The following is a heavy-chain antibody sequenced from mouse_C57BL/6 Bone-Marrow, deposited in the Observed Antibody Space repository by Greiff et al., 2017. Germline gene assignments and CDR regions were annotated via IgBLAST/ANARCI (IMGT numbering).Heavy chain of an antibody. CDR2: IDPEDGET. J-gene: IGHJ3*01. V-gene: IGHV14-2*01. CDR3: AFYYGYDGGAWFAY. CDR1: GFNIKDYY. Sequence: LVESGAELVKPGASVKLSCTASGFNIKDYYMHWVKQRTEQGLEWIGRIDPEDGETKYAPKFQGKATITADTTSNTAYLQLSSLTSEDTAVYYCAFYYGYDGGAWFAYWGQGTLVTVSA. D-gene: IGHD2-2*01.